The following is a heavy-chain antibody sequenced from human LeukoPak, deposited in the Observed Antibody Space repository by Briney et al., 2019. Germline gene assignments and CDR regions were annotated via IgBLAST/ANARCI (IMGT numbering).Heavy chain of an antibody. CDR1: GGSISSGGYS. V-gene: IGHV4-30-2*01. Sequence: SQTLSLTCAVSGGSISSGGYSWSWIRQPPGKGLEWIGYIYHSGSTYYNPSLKSRVTISVDRSKNLFSLKLSSVTAADTAVYYCARGRGAYCGGDCPNLQPRDLVWYFDLWGRGTLVTVSS. CDR2: IYHSGST. J-gene: IGHJ2*01. CDR3: ARGRGAYCGGDCPNLQPRDLVWYFDL. D-gene: IGHD2-21*02.